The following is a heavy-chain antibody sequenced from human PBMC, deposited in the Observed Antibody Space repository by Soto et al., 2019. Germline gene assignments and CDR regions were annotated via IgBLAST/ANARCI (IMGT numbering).Heavy chain of an antibody. D-gene: IGHD4-17*01. CDR1: GGSISSGDYY. CDR3: ARSQVTVTTFGGFDY. Sequence: KPSETLSLTCTVSGGSISSGDYYWSWIRQPPGKGLEWIGYIYYSGSTYYNPSLKSRVTISVDTSKNQFSLKLSSVTAADTAVYYCARSQVTVTTFGGFDYWGQGTLVTVSS. V-gene: IGHV4-30-4*01. J-gene: IGHJ4*02. CDR2: IYYSGST.